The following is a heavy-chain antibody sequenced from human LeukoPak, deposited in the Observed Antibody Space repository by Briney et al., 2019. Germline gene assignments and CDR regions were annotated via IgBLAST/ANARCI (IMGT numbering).Heavy chain of an antibody. Sequence: SVKVSCKASGGTFSSYAISWVRQAPGQGLEWMGGIIPIFGTANYAQKFQGRVTITADESTSTAYMELSSLRSEDTAVYYCAREGYSSGRQTPYYYGMDVWGQGTTVTVSS. CDR2: IIPIFGTA. CDR1: GGTFSSYA. V-gene: IGHV1-69*13. D-gene: IGHD6-19*01. J-gene: IGHJ6*02. CDR3: AREGYSSGRQTPYYYGMDV.